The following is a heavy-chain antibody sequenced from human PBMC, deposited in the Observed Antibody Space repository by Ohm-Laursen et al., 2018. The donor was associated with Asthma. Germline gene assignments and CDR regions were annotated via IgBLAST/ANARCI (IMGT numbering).Heavy chain of an antibody. CDR2: ISGSGGST. CDR1: GFTFSSYA. Sequence: SLRLSCAASGFTFSSYAMSWVRQAPGKGLEWVSAISGSGGSTYYADSVKGRFTISRDNSKNTLYLQMNSLRAEDTAVYYCVLAYCGGDCYDSDAFDIWGQGTMVTVSS. CDR3: VLAYCGGDCYDSDAFDI. D-gene: IGHD2-21*02. V-gene: IGHV3-23*01. J-gene: IGHJ3*02.